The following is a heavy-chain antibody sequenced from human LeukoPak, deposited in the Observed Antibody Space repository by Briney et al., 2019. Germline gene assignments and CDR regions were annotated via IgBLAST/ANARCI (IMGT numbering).Heavy chain of an antibody. D-gene: IGHD1-26*01. CDR1: GFTFSSYS. CDR3: ARDTIVGAIHVYYFDY. V-gene: IGHV3-21*01. CDR2: ISSSSSYI. J-gene: IGHJ4*02. Sequence: GGSLRLSCAASGFTFSSYSMNWVRQAPGKGLEWVSPISSSSSYIYYADSVKGRFTISRDNAKNSLYLQMNSLRAEDTAVYYCARDTIVGAIHVYYFDYWGQGTLVTVSS.